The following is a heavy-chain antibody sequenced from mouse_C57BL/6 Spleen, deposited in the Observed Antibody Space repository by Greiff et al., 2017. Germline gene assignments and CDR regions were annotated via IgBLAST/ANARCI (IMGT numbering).Heavy chain of an antibody. CDR1: GFTFSSYA. CDR3: TREGYYGSSSYYFDY. CDR2: ISSGGDYT. V-gene: IGHV5-9-1*02. J-gene: IGHJ2*01. D-gene: IGHD1-1*01. Sequence: EVKLVESGEGLVKPGGSLKLSCAASGFTFSSYAMSWVRQTPEKRLEWVAYISSGGDYTYYADTVKGRITISRDNARNTLYLQMSSLKSEDTAMYYCTREGYYGSSSYYFDYWGQGTTLTVSS.